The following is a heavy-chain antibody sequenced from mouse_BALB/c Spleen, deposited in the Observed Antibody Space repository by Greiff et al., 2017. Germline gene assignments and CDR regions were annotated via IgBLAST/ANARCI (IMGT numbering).Heavy chain of an antibody. CDR1: GYTFTSYW. J-gene: IGHJ2*01. CDR3: ARSGEFDY. V-gene: IGHV1-87*01. Sequence: QVQLKESGAELARPGASVKLSCKASGYTFTSYWMQWVKQRPGQGLEWIGAIYPGDGDTRYTQKFKGKATLTADKSSSTAYMQLSSLASEDSAVYYCARSGEFDYWGQGTTPTVSS. CDR2: IYPGDGDT. D-gene: IGHD3-2*02.